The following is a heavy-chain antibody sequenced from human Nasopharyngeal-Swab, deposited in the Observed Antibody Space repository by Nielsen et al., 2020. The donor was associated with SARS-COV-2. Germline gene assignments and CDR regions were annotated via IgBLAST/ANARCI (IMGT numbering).Heavy chain of an antibody. D-gene: IGHD3-22*01. CDR3: ARDSYYYDSSGYSGAFDI. CDR1: RCTFSSYA. CDR2: IIPILGIA. J-gene: IGHJ3*02. V-gene: IGHV1-69*04. Sequence: SSVNVSCKPSRCTFSSYAISWVRQAPGQGLEWMGRIIPILGIANYAQKFQGRVTITADKSTSTAYMELSSLRSEDTAVYYCARDSYYYDSSGYSGAFDIWGQGTMVTVSS.